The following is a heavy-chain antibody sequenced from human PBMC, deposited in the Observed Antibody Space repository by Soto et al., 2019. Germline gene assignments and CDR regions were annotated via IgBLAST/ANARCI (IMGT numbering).Heavy chain of an antibody. CDR1: GYTFTSYG. Sequence: ASVKVSCKASGYTFTSYGISWVRQAPGQGLEWMGWISAYNGNTNYAQKLQGRVTMTTDTSTSTAYMELRSLRSDDTAVYYCARVSDYYDSSGYYTNPYYYYYGMDVWGQGXTVTVYS. J-gene: IGHJ6*02. CDR3: ARVSDYYDSSGYYTNPYYYYYGMDV. CDR2: ISAYNGNT. V-gene: IGHV1-18*01. D-gene: IGHD3-22*01.